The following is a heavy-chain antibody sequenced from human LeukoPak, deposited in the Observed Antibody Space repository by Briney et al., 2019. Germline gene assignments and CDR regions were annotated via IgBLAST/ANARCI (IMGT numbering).Heavy chain of an antibody. CDR2: ILSKVGGETT. Sequence: GGSLRLSCVGSGFTFSNGWMNWVRQAPGKGPEWVGRILSKVGGETTDYAAPVKGRFLISGDDSKNTLYLQMDSLKTEDTAVYYCTVNLVAAALGYWGQGTLVTVSS. J-gene: IGHJ4*02. D-gene: IGHD5-12*01. CDR3: TVNLVAAALGY. V-gene: IGHV3-15*07. CDR1: GFTFSNGW.